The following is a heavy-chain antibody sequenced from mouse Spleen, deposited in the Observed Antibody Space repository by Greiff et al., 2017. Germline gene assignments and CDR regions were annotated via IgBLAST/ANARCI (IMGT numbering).Heavy chain of an antibody. CDR2: IHPSDSDT. D-gene: IGHD1-1*01. V-gene: IGHV1-74*01. Sequence: QVQLKQPGAELVKPGASVKVSCKASGYTFTSYWMHWVKQRPGQGLEWIGRIHPSDSDTNYNQKFKGKATLTVDKSSSTAYMQLSSLTSEDSAVYYCAIDTTVVYFDYWGQGTTLTVSS. CDR1: GYTFTSYW. J-gene: IGHJ2*01. CDR3: AIDTTVVYFDY.